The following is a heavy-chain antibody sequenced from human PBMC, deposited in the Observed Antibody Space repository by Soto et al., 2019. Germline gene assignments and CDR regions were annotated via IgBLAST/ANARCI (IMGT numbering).Heavy chain of an antibody. J-gene: IGHJ3*01. CDR2: INHTRGT. Sequence: SETLSLTCAVNTGSFTGHFWGWIRQPPGKGLEWIGEINHTRGTNYNPSLKSRVAISIEISTNQFSLTLSSVTAAYTSVYYCARGSLGVYDGAFYVWGQGTVVTVSS. CDR3: ARGSLGVYDGAFYV. CDR1: TGSFTGHF. D-gene: IGHD5-12*01. V-gene: IGHV4-34*01.